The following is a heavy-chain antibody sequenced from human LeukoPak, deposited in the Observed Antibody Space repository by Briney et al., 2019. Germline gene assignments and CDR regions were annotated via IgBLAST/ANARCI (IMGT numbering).Heavy chain of an antibody. J-gene: IGHJ3*02. Sequence: GRSLRLSCAASGFTFSSYGMHWVRQAPGKGLEWVAVISYDGSNKYYADSVKGRFTISRDNSKNTLYLQMNSLRAEDTAVYYCARDRRFDAFDIWGQGTMVTVSS. CDR1: GFTFSSYG. CDR2: ISYDGSNK. CDR3: ARDRRFDAFDI. V-gene: IGHV3-30*03.